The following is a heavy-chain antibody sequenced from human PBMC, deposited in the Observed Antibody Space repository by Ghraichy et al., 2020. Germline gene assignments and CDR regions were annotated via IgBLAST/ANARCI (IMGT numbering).Heavy chain of an antibody. Sequence: GGSLRLSCAASGFTFDDYSMDWVRQAPGKGLEWVSGISGNGNRVAYADSVKGRFTISRDNAKNYLYLQMNSLRAEDMALYYCAKGRRDDQLVHEAFDMWGQGTMVTVSS. V-gene: IGHV3-9*03. CDR3: AKGRRDDQLVHEAFDM. CDR2: ISGNGNRV. D-gene: IGHD4/OR15-4a*01. CDR1: GFTFDDYS. J-gene: IGHJ3*02.